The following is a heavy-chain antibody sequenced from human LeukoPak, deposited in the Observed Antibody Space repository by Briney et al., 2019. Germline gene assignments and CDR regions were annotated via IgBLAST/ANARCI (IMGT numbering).Heavy chain of an antibody. CDR1: GVSISSSSYY. D-gene: IGHD3-3*01. CDR3: ARSDFWSGYYDY. Sequence: SETLSLTCTVSGVSISSSSYYWGWIRQPPGKGLEWIGSIYYSGSTYYNPSLKSRVTISVDTSKNQFSLKLSSVTAADTAVYYCARSDFWSGYYDYWGQGTLVTVSS. J-gene: IGHJ4*02. V-gene: IGHV4-39*01. CDR2: IYYSGST.